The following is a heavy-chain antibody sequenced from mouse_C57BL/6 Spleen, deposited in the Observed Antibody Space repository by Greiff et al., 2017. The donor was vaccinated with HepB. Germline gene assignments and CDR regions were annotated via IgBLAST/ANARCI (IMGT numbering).Heavy chain of an antibody. V-gene: IGHV8-12*01. CDR2: IYWDDDK. CDR1: GFSLSTSGMG. CDR3: ARGTTVVATGVDY. Sequence: QVTLKECGPGILQSSQTLSLTCSFSGFSLSTSGMGVSWIRQPSGKGLEWLAHIYWDDDKRYNPSLKSRLTISKDTSRNQVFLKITSVDTADTATYYCARGTTVVATGVDYWGQGTSVTVSS. J-gene: IGHJ4*01. D-gene: IGHD1-1*01.